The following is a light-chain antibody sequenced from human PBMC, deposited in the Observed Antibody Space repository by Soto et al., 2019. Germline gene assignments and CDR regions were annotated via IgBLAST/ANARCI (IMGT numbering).Light chain of an antibody. CDR1: SSNIGSNT. V-gene: IGLV1-44*01. J-gene: IGLJ2*01. Sequence: QSVLTQPPSASGTPGQRVTISCSESSSNIGSNTVNWYQQLPGTAPKLLIYSNNQRPSGVPDRFSGSKSGTSASLAISGLQSEDEAGYYCAAWDDSLNGHVVFGGGTKLTVL. CDR2: SNN. CDR3: AAWDDSLNGHVV.